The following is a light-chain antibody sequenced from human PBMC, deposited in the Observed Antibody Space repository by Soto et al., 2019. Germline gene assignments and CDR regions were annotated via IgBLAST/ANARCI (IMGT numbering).Light chain of an antibody. CDR3: QQYGSSPRT. V-gene: IGKV3-20*01. CDR2: GVS. J-gene: IGKJ1*01. Sequence: EIVLTQSPGTLSLSPGERATLSCRASQSVSSSYLAWYQQKPGQAPRLLIYGVSSRATGIPDRFSGSGSGTDFTLTISRLEPGDFAVYYCQQYGSSPRTFGQGT. CDR1: QSVSSSY.